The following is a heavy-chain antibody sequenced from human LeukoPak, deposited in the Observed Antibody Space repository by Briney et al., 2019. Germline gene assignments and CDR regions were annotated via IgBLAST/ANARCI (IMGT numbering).Heavy chain of an antibody. CDR1: GFSFITYA. J-gene: IGHJ6*03. Sequence: GGSRRLSCAASGFSFITYAMNWLRQAPGKGLEWVSGISGTGSAVGYADSVKGRFTVSRDTSKRTVYLQMSGLRVDDTATYYCVKGSGTHYYFYYMDVWGKGTPVTVSS. CDR3: VKGSGTHYYFYYMDV. D-gene: IGHD1-26*01. CDR2: ISGTGSAV. V-gene: IGHV3-48*03.